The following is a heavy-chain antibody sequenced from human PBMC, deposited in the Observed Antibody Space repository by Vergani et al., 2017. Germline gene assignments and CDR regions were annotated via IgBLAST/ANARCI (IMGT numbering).Heavy chain of an antibody. CDR3: AKTPCYGGNLEGQVDY. CDR1: GFTFSSYA. V-gene: IGHV3-23*01. D-gene: IGHD4-23*01. J-gene: IGHJ4*02. Sequence: EVQLLESGGGLVQPGGSLRLSCAASGFTFSSYAMSWVRQAPGKGLEWVSAISGSGGSTYYADSVKGRFTISRDNSKNTLYLQMNSLRAEDTAVYYCAKTPCYGGNLEGQVDYWGQGTLVTVSS. CDR2: ISGSGGST.